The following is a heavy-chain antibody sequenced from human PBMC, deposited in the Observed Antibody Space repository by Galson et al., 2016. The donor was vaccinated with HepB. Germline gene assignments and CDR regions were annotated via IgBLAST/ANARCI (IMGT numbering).Heavy chain of an antibody. Sequence: ISWVRQAPGQGLEWMGWISAYNGNTNYPQKLQGRVTMTTDTSTSTAYMELRSLKSDDTAVYYCARERSGSWSYYYGMDVWGQGTTVTVSS. CDR3: ARERSGSWSYYYGMDV. J-gene: IGHJ6*02. V-gene: IGHV1-18*01. CDR2: ISAYNGNT. D-gene: IGHD6-13*01.